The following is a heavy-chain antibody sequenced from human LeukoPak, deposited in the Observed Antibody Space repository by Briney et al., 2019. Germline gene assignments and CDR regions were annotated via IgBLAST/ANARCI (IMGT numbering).Heavy chain of an antibody. J-gene: IGHJ3*02. D-gene: IGHD1-26*01. CDR1: GFTFDDYA. Sequence: PGGSLRLSCAASGFTFDDYAMHWVRQAPGKGLEWVSLISWDGGSTYYADSVKGRFTISRDNSKNSLYPQMNNLRAEDTALYCCAKEEYSQSSWHAFDIWGQGTMVTVSS. CDR3: AKEEYSQSSWHAFDI. CDR2: ISWDGGST. V-gene: IGHV3-43D*03.